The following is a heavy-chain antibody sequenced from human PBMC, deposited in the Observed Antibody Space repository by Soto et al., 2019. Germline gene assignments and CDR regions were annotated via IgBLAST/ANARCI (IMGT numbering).Heavy chain of an antibody. Sequence: EVQLLESGGGLVQPGGSLRLSCAASGFTFSSYAMSWVRQAPGKGLEWVSAISGSGGSTYYADSVKGRFTISRDNSKNRLYLQMNSLRAEEPAVYYGAKEGQQLGGGYFDYWGQGTLVTVSS. CDR2: ISGSGGST. D-gene: IGHD6-13*01. CDR3: AKEGQQLGGGYFDY. J-gene: IGHJ4*02. CDR1: GFTFSSYA. V-gene: IGHV3-23*01.